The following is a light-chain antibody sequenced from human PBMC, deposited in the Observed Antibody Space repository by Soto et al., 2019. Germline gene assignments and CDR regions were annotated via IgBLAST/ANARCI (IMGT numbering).Light chain of an antibody. CDR3: AAWDDSLSGAYV. Sequence: QYVLTQPPSASRTPGQRVTISCSGSSSNIGSNYVYWYQQLPGTAPKLLIYRNNQRPSGVPDRSSGSKSGTSASLAISGLRSEDEADYYCAAWDDSLSGAYVFGTGT. CDR2: RNN. CDR1: SSNIGSNY. V-gene: IGLV1-47*01. J-gene: IGLJ1*01.